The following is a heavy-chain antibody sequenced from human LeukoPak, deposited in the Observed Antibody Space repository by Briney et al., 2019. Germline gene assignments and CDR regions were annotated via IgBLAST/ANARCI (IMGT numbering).Heavy chain of an antibody. D-gene: IGHD3-9*01. V-gene: IGHV4-59*08. CDR1: GGSISSYY. CDR2: IYYSGST. Sequence: PSETLTLTCTVSGGSISSYYWSWRRQPPGKGLEWIGYIYYSGSTNYNPSLKSRDTISVDTSKNQFSLKLSSVTAADTAVYYCARLMGVRYFQRAAFDIWGQGTMVTVSS. J-gene: IGHJ3*02. CDR3: ARLMGVRYFQRAAFDI.